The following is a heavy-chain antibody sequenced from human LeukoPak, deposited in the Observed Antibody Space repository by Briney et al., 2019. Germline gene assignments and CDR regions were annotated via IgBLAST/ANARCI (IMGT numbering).Heavy chain of an antibody. CDR2: INPSGGST. J-gene: IGHJ5*02. Sequence: ASVKVSCKASGYTFTSYYMHWVRQAPGQGLEWMGIINPSGGSTSYAQEFQGRVTMTRDTSTSTVYMELSSLRSEDTAVYYCARDLLAGIGYREMGEFDPWGQGTLVTVSS. CDR1: GYTFTSYY. D-gene: IGHD3-16*01. CDR3: ARDLLAGIGYREMGEFDP. V-gene: IGHV1-46*01.